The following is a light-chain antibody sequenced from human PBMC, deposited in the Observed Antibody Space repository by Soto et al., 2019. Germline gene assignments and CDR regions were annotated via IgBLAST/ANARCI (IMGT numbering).Light chain of an antibody. CDR1: QDISNA. CDR2: AAS. V-gene: IGKV1-12*01. Sequence: DIQMTQSPSSVSASVGDRVTIPCRASQDISNALAWYQQEPGKAPKLLIYAASSLQSGVPSRFSGSGSGTDFNLTISRLQPEDFTTCYCQQAASFPVTFGGGTKLEI. CDR3: QQAASFPVT. J-gene: IGKJ4*01.